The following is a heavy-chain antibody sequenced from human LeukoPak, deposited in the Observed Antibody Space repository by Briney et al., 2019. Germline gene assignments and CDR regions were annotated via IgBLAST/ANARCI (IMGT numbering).Heavy chain of an antibody. CDR1: GYRFTSYW. CDR2: IDLSDSYT. CDR3: ARSSRFGELLPDY. Sequence: GASLETSFKGSGYRFTSYWISWVRPMPGKGLGWMGRIDLSDSYTNYSPSFQGHVTISADKSISTAYLQWSSLKASDTAMYYCARSSRFGELLPDYWGQGTLVTVSS. V-gene: IGHV5-10-1*01. D-gene: IGHD3-10*01. J-gene: IGHJ4*02.